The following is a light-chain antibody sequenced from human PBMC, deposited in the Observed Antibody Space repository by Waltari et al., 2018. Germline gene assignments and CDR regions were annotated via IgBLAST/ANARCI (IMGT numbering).Light chain of an antibody. V-gene: IGKV1-39*01. CDR2: AAS. Sequence: DIQMTQSPSSLSASVGDRVTLTCRASQSISSYLNWYQQKPGIAPKLLIYAASNLQNGVPSRFSGIGSGTDFSLTISSLQPEDFATYYCQQSYNTLRTFGHGTRVEIK. CDR1: QSISSY. CDR3: QQSYNTLRT. J-gene: IGKJ1*01.